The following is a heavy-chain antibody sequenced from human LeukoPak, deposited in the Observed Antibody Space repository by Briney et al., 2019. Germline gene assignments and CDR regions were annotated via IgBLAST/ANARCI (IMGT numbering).Heavy chain of an antibody. J-gene: IGHJ4*02. CDR2: IYTSGGT. Sequence: SETLSLTCTVSGDSISSYYWSWIRQPPGKGLERIGYIYTSGGTNCIPSLKGRVTISIDTSKNQFSLKLSSVTAADSAVYYCARLTRLSTSPDRYYLDYWGQGTLVTVSS. CDR3: ARLTRLSTSPDRYYLDY. CDR1: GDSISSYY. D-gene: IGHD6-6*01. V-gene: IGHV4-4*09.